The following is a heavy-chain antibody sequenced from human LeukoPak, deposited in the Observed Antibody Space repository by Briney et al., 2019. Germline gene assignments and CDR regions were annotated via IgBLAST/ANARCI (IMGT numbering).Heavy chain of an antibody. Sequence: PWETLSLTCSVSNGSISTYYWSWIRQSPGKGLEWIGYIYYGGTTSYNPSLKRRVTISVHSPKNHFSLRLTSLTAADTALYYCARQGGTLDYFDSWGPGSLVIVSS. J-gene: IGHJ4*02. CDR2: IYYGGTT. V-gene: IGHV4-59*08. D-gene: IGHD1-26*01. CDR1: NGSISTYY. CDR3: ARQGGTLDYFDS.